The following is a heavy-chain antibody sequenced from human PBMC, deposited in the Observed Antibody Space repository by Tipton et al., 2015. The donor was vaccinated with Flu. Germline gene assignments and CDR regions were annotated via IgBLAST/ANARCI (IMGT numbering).Heavy chain of an antibody. Sequence: SLRLSCAASGFTFSIFGMHWVRQAPGKGLEWVAFIWYDGSKKYYPDTMKGRFTISRDDSMNTVYLEMTSLRAEDTAVYYCARDGPEWNYFSYMDVWGKGTTVTVSS. CDR3: ARDGPEWNYFSYMDV. D-gene: IGHD2-8*01. CDR1: GFTFSIFG. J-gene: IGHJ6*03. CDR2: IWYDGSKK. V-gene: IGHV3-33*08.